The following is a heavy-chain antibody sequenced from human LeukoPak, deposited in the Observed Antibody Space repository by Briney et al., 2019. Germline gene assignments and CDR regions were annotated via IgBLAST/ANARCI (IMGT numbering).Heavy chain of an antibody. V-gene: IGHV4-34*01. CDR2: ISHSGRT. J-gene: IGHJ6*03. CDR1: GGSFSGYS. CDR3: ARDPAKALAGYYYYYMDV. D-gene: IGHD6-19*01. Sequence: KASETLSLTCAVYGGSFSGYSWSWIRQPPGKGLEWIGEISHSGRTNNNPSLKSRITISVDTSKNPFSLKLNSVTAADTAVYYCARDPAKALAGYYYYYMDVWGKGTTVTVSS.